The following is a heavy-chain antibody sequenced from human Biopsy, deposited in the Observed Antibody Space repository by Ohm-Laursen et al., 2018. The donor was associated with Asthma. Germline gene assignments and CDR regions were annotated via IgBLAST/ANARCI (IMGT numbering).Heavy chain of an antibody. Sequence: SVKVSCKASGYNFISFAIHWVRQAPGQRLEWMGWVNTGNGDTKYSQKFQGRVTITRDTSASTAYMELRSLRSEDTAVYYCARSLIVADGSDAFDIWGQGTMVTVSS. D-gene: IGHD3-22*01. V-gene: IGHV1-3*04. CDR3: ARSLIVADGSDAFDI. CDR1: GYNFISFA. J-gene: IGHJ3*02. CDR2: VNTGNGDT.